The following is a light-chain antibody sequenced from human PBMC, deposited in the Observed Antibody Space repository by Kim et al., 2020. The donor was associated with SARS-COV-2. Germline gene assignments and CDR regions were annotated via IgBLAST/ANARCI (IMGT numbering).Light chain of an antibody. CDR1: SSDIASYDY. J-gene: IGLJ2*01. V-gene: IGLV2-8*01. CDR3: SSYAGSNNGV. Sequence: QSVTLSCTGSSSDIASYDYVSWYQQSPSKAPKLIIYDVTKRPSGVPDRFSGSKSANTASLTVSGLQAEDEADYYCSSYAGSNNGVFGGGTQLTVL. CDR2: DVT.